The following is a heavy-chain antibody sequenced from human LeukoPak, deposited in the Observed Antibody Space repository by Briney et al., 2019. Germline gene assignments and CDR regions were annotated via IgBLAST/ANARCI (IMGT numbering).Heavy chain of an antibody. J-gene: IGHJ6*02. V-gene: IGHV3-23*01. CDR3: AKDDYYYYGMDV. CDR1: GFTFSSHA. Sequence: GGSLRLSCAASGFTFSSHAMSWVRQAPGKGLEWVSAISGSGGSTYYADSVKGRFTISRDNSKNTLYLQMNSLRAEDTAVYYCAKDDYYYYGMDVWGQGTTVTVSS. CDR2: ISGSGGST.